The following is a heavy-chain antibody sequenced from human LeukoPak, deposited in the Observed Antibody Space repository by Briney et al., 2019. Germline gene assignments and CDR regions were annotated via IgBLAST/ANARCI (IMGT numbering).Heavy chain of an antibody. J-gene: IGHJ4*02. D-gene: IGHD2-15*01. CDR1: GGSISGYY. V-gene: IGHV4-59*08. CDR3: ARHVAPDMDYFDY. CDR2: ARYTGST. Sequence: SETLSLTCTVSGGSISGYYWTWIRQSPGKRPEWLAYARYTGSTNYNPSLKSRLTISVDTSKNQFSLTLTFVTAADTAVYYCARHVAPDMDYFDYWGPGTLVTVSP.